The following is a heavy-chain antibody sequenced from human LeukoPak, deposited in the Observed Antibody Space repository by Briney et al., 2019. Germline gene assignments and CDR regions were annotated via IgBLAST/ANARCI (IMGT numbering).Heavy chain of an antibody. CDR3: VMYEWGESFDI. V-gene: IGHV3-20*04. CDR2: INWNGAST. D-gene: IGHD1-26*01. CDR1: GFTFDDYG. Sequence: GSLRLSCAASGFTFDDYGMSWVRQAPGKGLEWVSDINWNGASTGYGDSLKGRFTISRDNAKNSLYLQMNSLRAEDTAVYYCVMYEWGESFDIWGQGTMVTVSS. J-gene: IGHJ3*02.